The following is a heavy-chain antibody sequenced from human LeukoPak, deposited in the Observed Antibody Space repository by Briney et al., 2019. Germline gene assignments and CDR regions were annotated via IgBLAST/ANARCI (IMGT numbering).Heavy chain of an antibody. CDR3: ASAPGRFDP. CDR2: IYYSGST. Sequence: PSETLSLTCTVSGGSISSYYWSWIRQPPGKGLEWTGYIYYSGSTNYNPSLKSRVTISVDTSKNQFSLKLSSVTAADTAVYYCASAPGRFDPWGQGTLVTVSS. CDR1: GGSISSYY. J-gene: IGHJ5*02. V-gene: IGHV4-59*01.